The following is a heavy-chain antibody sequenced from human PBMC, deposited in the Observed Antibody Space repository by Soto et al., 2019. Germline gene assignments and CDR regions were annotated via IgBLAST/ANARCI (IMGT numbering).Heavy chain of an antibody. J-gene: IGHJ5*02. CDR2: ISSNSAYI. V-gene: IGHV3-21*01. D-gene: IGHD2-2*01. Sequence: PGGSLTLSCAASGFTFRSFTMNWVRQAPGKGLEWVSTISSNSAYIYYTDALRGRFTISRANAKNSLHLQRNSLSAEDTAVYCCTVDASRGSCARGWLDPWGQGTLVTVSS. CDR1: GFTFRSFT. CDR3: TVDASRGSCARGWLDP.